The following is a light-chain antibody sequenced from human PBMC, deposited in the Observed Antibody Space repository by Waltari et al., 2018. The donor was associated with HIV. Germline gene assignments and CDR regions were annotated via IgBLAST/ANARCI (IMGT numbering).Light chain of an antibody. Sequence: QSVLTQPPSVSAAPGQQVTISCSGNRSNIGNNYVSWYQQVPGTAPQLLIYDNHNRPCGIPERFSASKSGTSATLGITGLQTGDEADYYCGTWDSSLSAGVFGGGTKLTVL. CDR1: RSNIGNNY. CDR3: GTWDSSLSAGV. V-gene: IGLV1-51*01. J-gene: IGLJ2*01. CDR2: DNH.